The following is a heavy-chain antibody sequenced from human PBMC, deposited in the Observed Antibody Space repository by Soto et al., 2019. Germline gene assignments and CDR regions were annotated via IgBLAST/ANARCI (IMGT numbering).Heavy chain of an antibody. CDR3: ARSYYGSGSLDY. Sequence: GGSLRLSCAASGFSFSTYAMNWVRQAPGKGLEWVSSISGSGGTTYYADSVKGRFTISRDNSKNTLYLQMNSLRAEDTAVYYCARSYYGSGSLDYWGQGTLVTVSS. CDR2: ISGSGGTT. J-gene: IGHJ4*02. D-gene: IGHD3-10*01. CDR1: GFSFSTYA. V-gene: IGHV3-23*01.